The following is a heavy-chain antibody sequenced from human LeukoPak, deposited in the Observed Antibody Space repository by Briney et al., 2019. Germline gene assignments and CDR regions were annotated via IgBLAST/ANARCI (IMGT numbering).Heavy chain of an antibody. CDR2: INPNSGGI. D-gene: IGHD6-19*01. Sequence: GASVKVSCKASGYTFTGYYVHWVRQAPGQGLEWMGWINPNSGGIKYAQKFQGRVTMTRDTSISTAYMELSRLSSDDTAVYYCARLLQGAVAGTWGQGTLVTVSS. CDR3: ARLLQGAVAGT. J-gene: IGHJ5*02. V-gene: IGHV1-2*02. CDR1: GYTFTGYY.